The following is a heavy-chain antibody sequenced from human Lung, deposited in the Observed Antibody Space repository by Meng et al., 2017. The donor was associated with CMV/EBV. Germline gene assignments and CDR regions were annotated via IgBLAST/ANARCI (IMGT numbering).Heavy chain of an antibody. J-gene: IGHJ4*02. CDR3: TRSPLGGEAYY. CDR2: ISYHGKNE. D-gene: IGHD3-16*01. V-gene: IGHV3-30*04. CDR1: GFTFSDFS. Sequence: GGSLRLSCAASGFTFSDFSMHWVRQAPGKGLEWVALISYHGKNEYYADSVKGRFTISRDYSKNTVSLQMSSLRPEDTAVYYCTRSPLGGEAYYWGQGTLVXVSS.